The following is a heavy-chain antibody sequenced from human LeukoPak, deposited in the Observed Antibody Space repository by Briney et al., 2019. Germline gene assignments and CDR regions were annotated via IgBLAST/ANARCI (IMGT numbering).Heavy chain of an antibody. D-gene: IGHD2-21*02. CDR3: ATDRDNSDWQKRFDS. CDR1: GFTFSTYW. CDR2: INQDASEI. J-gene: IGHJ4*02. V-gene: IGHV3-7*01. Sequence: HPGGSLRLSCAASGFTFSTYWMNWYRRAPGNGLEWVGNINQDASEINYVDSVRGRFTISRDNAKNSLHLQMNSLRAEDTAVYYCATDRDNSDWQKRFDSWGQGTLVTVSS.